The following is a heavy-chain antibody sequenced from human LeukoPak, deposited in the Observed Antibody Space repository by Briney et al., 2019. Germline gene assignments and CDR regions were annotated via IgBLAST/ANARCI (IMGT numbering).Heavy chain of an antibody. CDR3: ARAWGMVFDF. V-gene: IGHV1-8*03. CDR2: MNPNGGNT. CDR1: GYTFTSYD. J-gene: IGHJ4*02. Sequence: ASVKLSCKVSGYTFTSYDINCVRQTTGQGLEWMGWMNPNGGNTGYAHNFQGNATITRNTPITTSYMEWTILPSQTPAVYHCARAWGMVFDFWGRGTVVTVSS. D-gene: IGHD3-10*01.